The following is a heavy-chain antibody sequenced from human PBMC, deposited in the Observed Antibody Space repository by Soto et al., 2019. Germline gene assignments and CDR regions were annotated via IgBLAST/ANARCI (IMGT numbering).Heavy chain of an antibody. CDR3: ARVVLVPAANDGYGMDV. J-gene: IGHJ6*02. D-gene: IGHD2-2*01. CDR2: ISAYNGST. V-gene: IGHV1-18*01. Sequence: QVQLVQSGAEVKKPGASVKVSCKASGYTFTSYGISWVRQAPGQGLEWMGWISAYNGSTNYAQKLQGRVTMTTDTSTSTAYMGLRSLRSDDTAVYYCARVVLVPAANDGYGMDVWGQGTTVTVSS. CDR1: GYTFTSYG.